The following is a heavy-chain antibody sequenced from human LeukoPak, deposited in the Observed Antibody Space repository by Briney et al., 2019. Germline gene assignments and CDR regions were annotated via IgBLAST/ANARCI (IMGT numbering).Heavy chain of an antibody. V-gene: IGHV3-23*01. J-gene: IGHJ4*02. Sequence: GGSLRLSCAASGFTFSSYAMSWVRQAPGKGLEWVSAISGSGGSTYYADSVKGRFTISRDNSKNTLYLQMNSLRAEDTAVYYCAQDRSLVVPAELYFDYWGQGTLVTVSS. CDR2: ISGSGGST. D-gene: IGHD2-2*01. CDR3: AQDRSLVVPAELYFDY. CDR1: GFTFSSYA.